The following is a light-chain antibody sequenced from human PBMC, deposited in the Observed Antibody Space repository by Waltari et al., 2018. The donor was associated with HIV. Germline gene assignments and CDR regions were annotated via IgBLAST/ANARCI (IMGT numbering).Light chain of an antibody. CDR2: DNS. CDR3: GTWDYSLTAWV. Sequence: QSVLTQPPSVSAAPGQKVTISCSGSNPNIGSNYVSWYQQFPGTGPKLLIFDNSRLPSGIPYRFSGSKSGTSATLGITGLQTGDEADYYCGTWDYSLTAWVFGGGTKLTVL. CDR1: NPNIGSNY. J-gene: IGLJ3*02. V-gene: IGLV1-51*01.